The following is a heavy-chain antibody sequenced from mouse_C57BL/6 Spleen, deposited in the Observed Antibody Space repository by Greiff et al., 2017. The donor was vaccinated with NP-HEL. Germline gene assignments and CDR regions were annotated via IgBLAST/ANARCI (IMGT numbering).Heavy chain of an antibody. CDR3: ARHGVSGGYFDV. J-gene: IGHJ1*03. CDR1: GFTFSDYY. Sequence: EVQGVESGGGLVQPGGSLKLSCAASGFTFSDYYMYWVRQTPEKRLEWVAYISNGGGSTYYPDTVKGRFTISRDNAKNTLYLQMSRLKSEDTAMYYCARHGVSGGYFDVWGTGTTVTVAS. CDR2: ISNGGGST. V-gene: IGHV5-12*01.